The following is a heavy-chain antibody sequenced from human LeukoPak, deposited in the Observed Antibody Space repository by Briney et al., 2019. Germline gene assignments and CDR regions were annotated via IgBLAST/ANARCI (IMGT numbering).Heavy chain of an antibody. V-gene: IGHV4-39*01. CDR2: IYYSGST. Sequence: PSETLSLTCTVSGGSISSSSYYWGWIRQPPGKGLEWIGSIYYSGSTYYNPSLKSRVTISVDTSKNQFSLKLSSVTAADTAVYYCARHYYGSGSSYGYYFDSWGQGTLVTVSS. CDR1: GGSISSSSYY. D-gene: IGHD3-10*01. J-gene: IGHJ4*02. CDR3: ARHYYGSGSSYGYYFDS.